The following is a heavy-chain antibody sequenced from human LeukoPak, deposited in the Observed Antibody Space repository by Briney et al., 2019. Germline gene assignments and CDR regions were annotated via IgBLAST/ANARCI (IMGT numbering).Heavy chain of an antibody. D-gene: IGHD1-26*01. CDR1: GFPFRSYA. J-gene: IGHJ4*02. Sequence: GGSLRLSCAVSGFPFRSYAMTWVRQAPGKGREWVSAISGSGGSTYYADSVKGRFTISRDNSKNTLYLQMNSLRAEDTAVYSCAKDLRSGSYHHYFDYWGQGTLVTVSS. CDR2: ISGSGGST. V-gene: IGHV3-23*01. CDR3: AKDLRSGSYHHYFDY.